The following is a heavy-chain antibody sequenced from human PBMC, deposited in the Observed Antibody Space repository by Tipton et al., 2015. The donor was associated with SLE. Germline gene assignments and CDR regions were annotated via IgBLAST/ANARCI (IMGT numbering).Heavy chain of an antibody. Sequence: QVQLVQSGGGVVQPGRSLRLSCAASGFTFSSYAMHWVRQAPGKGLEWVAVISYDGSNKYYADSVKGRFTISRDNSKNTLYLQMNSLRAEDTAVYYCARELTGESFDYWGQGTLVTVSS. CDR3: ARELTGESFDY. D-gene: IGHD7-27*01. CDR2: ISYDGSNK. J-gene: IGHJ4*02. V-gene: IGHV3-30*04. CDR1: GFTFSSYA.